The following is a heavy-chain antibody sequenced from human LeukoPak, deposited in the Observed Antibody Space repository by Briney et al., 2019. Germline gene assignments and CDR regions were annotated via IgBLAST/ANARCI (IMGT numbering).Heavy chain of an antibody. V-gene: IGHV4-39*07. CDR2: IYYSGST. CDR3: ARRDYDLLTGLLFRDY. Sequence: SETLSLTCTVSGGSISSSSYYWGWIRQPPGKGLEWIGSIYYSGSTYYNPSLKSRVTISIDTSKNQFSLTLSSVTAADTAVYYCARRDYDLLTGLLFRDYWGQGTLVTVSS. J-gene: IGHJ4*02. CDR1: GGSISSSSYY. D-gene: IGHD3-9*01.